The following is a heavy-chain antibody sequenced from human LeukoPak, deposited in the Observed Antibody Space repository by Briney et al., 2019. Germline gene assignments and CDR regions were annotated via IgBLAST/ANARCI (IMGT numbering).Heavy chain of an antibody. J-gene: IGHJ4*02. D-gene: IGHD3-22*01. CDR1: GGSFSGYY. CDR2: INNSGGT. Sequence: SETLSLTCAVYGGSFSGYYWSWIRHPPRRGLQGMGEINNSGGTNTNPAPTSGVTLSVGTSKNQFSLKLGSVTAADTAVYYCAGSDYYDSSGYYHLIDYWGQGTLVTVSS. CDR3: AGSDYYDSSGYYHLIDY. V-gene: IGHV4-34*01.